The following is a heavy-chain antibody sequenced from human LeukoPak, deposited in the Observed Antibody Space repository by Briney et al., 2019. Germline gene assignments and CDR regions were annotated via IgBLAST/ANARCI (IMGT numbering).Heavy chain of an antibody. CDR2: ISGSGGST. Sequence: PGGSLRLSCAVSGFTFSNYVMSWVRQAPGKGLEWVSGISGSGGSTYYADSVKGRLTISRDNSKNTLYLQMNSLRAEDTAVYYCVKDPLESSGQYWYFDLWGRGTLVTVSS. J-gene: IGHJ2*01. CDR1: GFTFSNYV. D-gene: IGHD3-22*01. CDR3: VKDPLESSGQYWYFDL. V-gene: IGHV3-23*01.